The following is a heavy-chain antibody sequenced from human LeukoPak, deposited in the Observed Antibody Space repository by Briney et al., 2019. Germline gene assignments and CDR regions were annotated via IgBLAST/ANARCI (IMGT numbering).Heavy chain of an antibody. CDR1: GGSISSYY. J-gene: IGHJ4*02. CDR2: IYYSGST. D-gene: IGHD5-12*01. V-gene: IGHV4-59*01. Sequence: SETLSPTCTVSGGSISSYYWSWIRQPPGKGLEWIGYIYYSGSTNYNPPLKSRVTISVDTSKNQFSLKLSSVTAADTAVYYCARAGYSGYDFYFDYWGQGTLVTVSS. CDR3: ARAGYSGYDFYFDY.